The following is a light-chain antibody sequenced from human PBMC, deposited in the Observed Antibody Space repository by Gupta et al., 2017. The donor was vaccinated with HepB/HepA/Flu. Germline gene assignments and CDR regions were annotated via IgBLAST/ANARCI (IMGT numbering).Light chain of an antibody. J-gene: IGLJ2*01. CDR1: SSNIGTTT. V-gene: IGLV1-44*01. CDR3: SLWDASLHVV. Sequence: QSVLRQPPSASGTPGQRVTISCSGTSSNIGTTTLNWYQQFPGAAHRLLIYLNNQRPSGVSDRFSGSKSGTSASLAINRLQSEDEATYFCSLWDASLHVVFGGGTKLTVL. CDR2: LNN.